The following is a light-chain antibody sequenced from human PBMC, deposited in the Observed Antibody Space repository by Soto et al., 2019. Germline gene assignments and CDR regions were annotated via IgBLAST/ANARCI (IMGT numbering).Light chain of an antibody. CDR2: GAS. Sequence: ERVLTQARGTLSLFPGERATLSRRASQSVSSSYLAWYQQKPGQAPRLLIYGASSRATGIPDRFSGSGSGTDFTLTISRLEPEDFAVYYCQQYGSSRTFGQGTKVDI. J-gene: IGKJ1*01. CDR3: QQYGSSRT. V-gene: IGKV3-20*01. CDR1: QSVSSSY.